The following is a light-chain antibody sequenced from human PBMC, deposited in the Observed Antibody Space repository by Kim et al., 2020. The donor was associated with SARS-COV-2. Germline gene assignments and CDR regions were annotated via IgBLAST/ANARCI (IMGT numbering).Light chain of an antibody. V-gene: IGLV2-14*01. J-gene: IGLJ1*01. CDR1: SSDVGGHNY. CDR2: EVS. Sequence: QSALTQPASVSASPGQWITISCTGTSSDVGGHNYVSWYQHHPGKAPNLMIYEVSNRPSGVSNRFSGSKSANTASLTISGLQGEDEADYYCVSYRFRDKVLIGTGTKLTVL. CDR3: VSYRFRDKVL.